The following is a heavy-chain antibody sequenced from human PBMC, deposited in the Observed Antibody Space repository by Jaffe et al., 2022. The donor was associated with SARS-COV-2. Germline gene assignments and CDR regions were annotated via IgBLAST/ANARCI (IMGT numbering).Heavy chain of an antibody. CDR1: GFTFSNYY. J-gene: IGHJ3*02. D-gene: IGHD3-3*01. CDR3: ARERFCGDGECPRSAFDI. V-gene: IGHV3-11*01. Sequence: QVQLVESGGGLVKPGGSLRLSCAASGFTFSNYYMNWIRQAPGKGLEWVSFISGRSSTMSYADSVRRRFTISRDNSENSLYLQMTSLTVEDTAIYYCARERFCGDGECPRSAFDIWGQGIMVTVSA. CDR2: ISGRSSTM.